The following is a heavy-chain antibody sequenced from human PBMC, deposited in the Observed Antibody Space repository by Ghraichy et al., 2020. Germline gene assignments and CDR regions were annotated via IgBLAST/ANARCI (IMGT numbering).Heavy chain of an antibody. Sequence: GALRLSCAVYGGSFSGYYWSWIRQPPGKGLEWIGEINHSGSTNYNPSLKSRVTISVDTSKNQFSLKLSSVTAADTAVYYCLFGPADAFDIWGQGTMVTVSS. CDR3: LFGPADAFDI. V-gene: IGHV4-34*01. CDR1: GGSFSGYY. J-gene: IGHJ3*02. CDR2: INHSGST. D-gene: IGHD3-10*01.